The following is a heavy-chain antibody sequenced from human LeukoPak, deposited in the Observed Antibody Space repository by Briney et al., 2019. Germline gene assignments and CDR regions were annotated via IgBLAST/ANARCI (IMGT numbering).Heavy chain of an antibody. CDR2: ISYDGSDK. CDR1: GFTLSSYW. V-gene: IGHV3-30*03. Sequence: GGSLRLSCAASGFTLSSYWMSWVRQAPGKGLEWVAVISYDGSDKYYADSVKGRFTISRDNSRNTLFLQMNSLRAEDTAVYFCARDVGGGDTFDYWGQGTLVTVSS. CDR3: ARDVGGGDTFDY. D-gene: IGHD2-21*02. J-gene: IGHJ4*02.